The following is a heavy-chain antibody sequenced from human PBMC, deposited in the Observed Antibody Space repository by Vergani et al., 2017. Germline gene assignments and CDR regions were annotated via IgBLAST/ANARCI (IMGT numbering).Heavy chain of an antibody. CDR2: IIPILGIA. V-gene: IGHV1-69*04. CDR3: AXWGAYCGGDCYLVDYYYYYGMDV. Sequence: QVQLVQSGAEVKKPGSSVKVSCKASGGTFSSYAISWVRQAPGQGLEWMGRIIPILGIANYAQKFQGRVTITADKSTSTAYMELSSLRSEDTAVYYCAXWGAYCGGDCYLVDYYYYYGMDVWGQGTTVTVSS. J-gene: IGHJ6*02. D-gene: IGHD2-21*02. CDR1: GGTFSSYA.